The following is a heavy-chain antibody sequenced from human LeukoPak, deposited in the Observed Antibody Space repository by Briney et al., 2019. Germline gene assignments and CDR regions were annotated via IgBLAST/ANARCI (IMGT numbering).Heavy chain of an antibody. CDR1: GFTVSSNY. V-gene: IGHV3-48*01. CDR3: ARDLYGELDY. CDR2: ISSSSSTI. J-gene: IGHJ4*02. D-gene: IGHD4-17*01. Sequence: TGGSLRLSCAASGFTVSSNYMNWVRQAPGKGLEWVSYISSSSSTIYYADSVKGRFTISRDNAKNSLYLQMNSLRAEDTAVYYCARDLYGELDYWGQGTLVTVSS.